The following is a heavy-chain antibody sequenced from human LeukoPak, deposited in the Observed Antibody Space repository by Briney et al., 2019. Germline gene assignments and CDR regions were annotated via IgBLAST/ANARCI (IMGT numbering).Heavy chain of an antibody. Sequence: QSGGSLRLSCAASGFSVSSNGIHWVRQAPGEGLQWVAVIWYDESKKYYTDSVKGRFTISRDVSKNTLYLQMNSLRAEDTAMYYCARDGGIGLDYWGQGTLVTVSS. CDR2: IWYDESKK. J-gene: IGHJ4*02. D-gene: IGHD2-21*01. CDR1: GFSVSSNG. V-gene: IGHV3-33*01. CDR3: ARDGGIGLDY.